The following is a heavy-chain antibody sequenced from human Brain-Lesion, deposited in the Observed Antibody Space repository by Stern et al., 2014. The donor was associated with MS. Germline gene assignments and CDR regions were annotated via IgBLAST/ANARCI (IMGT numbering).Heavy chain of an antibody. V-gene: IGHV3-30*01. CDR2: ISYDGSDK. D-gene: IGHD4-17*01. Sequence: EQLVESGGGVVQPGRSLRLSCEASGFTFSYHAMHWVRQAPGTGLEWVALISYDGSDKNDADSVKGRFTISRDNSRNTLYLQMNSLRVDDTAVYYCARGGAVTTSDYYLDYWGQGILVTVSS. CDR3: ARGGAVTTSDYYLDY. J-gene: IGHJ4*02. CDR1: GFTFSYHA.